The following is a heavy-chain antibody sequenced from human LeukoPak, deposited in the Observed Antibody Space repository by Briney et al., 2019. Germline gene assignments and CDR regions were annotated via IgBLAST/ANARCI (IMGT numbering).Heavy chain of an antibody. CDR1: GFTVSSFW. J-gene: IGHJ6*03. Sequence: GRCLRLAWAAAGFTVSSFWMDSVLQAARNGPVWVSRSNIDGSGTTYAGCVKGRFTISRDNAKNTLYLQMNSLRVEDTAVYYCARVRPGYYYMDVWGKGTTVTASS. CDR3: ARVRPGYYYMDV. CDR2: SNIDGSGT. D-gene: IGHD7-27*01. V-gene: IGHV3-74*01.